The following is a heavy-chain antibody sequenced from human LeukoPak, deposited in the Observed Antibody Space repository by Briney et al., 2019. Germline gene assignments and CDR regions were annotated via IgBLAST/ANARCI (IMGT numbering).Heavy chain of an antibody. Sequence: GGSLRLSCAASGFTFSSYDMHWVRQATGKGLEWVSAIGTAGDTYYPGSVKGRFTISRENAKNSLYLQMNSLRAGDTAVYYCAKDFQPMVRGVRGAIFDYWGQGTLVTVSS. D-gene: IGHD3-10*01. CDR3: AKDFQPMVRGVRGAIFDY. V-gene: IGHV3-13*01. J-gene: IGHJ4*02. CDR1: GFTFSSYD. CDR2: IGTAGDT.